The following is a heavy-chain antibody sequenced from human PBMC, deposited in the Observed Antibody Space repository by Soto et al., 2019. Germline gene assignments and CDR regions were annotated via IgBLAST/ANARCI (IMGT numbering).Heavy chain of an antibody. V-gene: IGHV3-30*18. CDR2: ISYDGSNK. CDR1: GFTFSSYG. Sequence: QVQLVEFGGGVVQPGRSLRLSCAASGFTFSSYGMHWVRQAPGKGLEWVAVISYDGSNKYYADSVKGRFTISRDNSKNTLYLQMNSRRTEDTAVYYCAKDPLGGVVAAATIYYLYYGMEVWGQGTTVTVSS. J-gene: IGHJ6*02. D-gene: IGHD2-15*01. CDR3: AKDPLGGVVAAATIYYLYYGMEV.